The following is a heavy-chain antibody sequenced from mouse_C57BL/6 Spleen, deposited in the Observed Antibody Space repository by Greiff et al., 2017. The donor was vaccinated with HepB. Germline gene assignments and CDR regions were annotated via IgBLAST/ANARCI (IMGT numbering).Heavy chain of an antibody. CDR2: IDPSDSYT. CDR1: GYTFTSYW. D-gene: IGHD1-1*01. CDR3: ARKMRKTVVASDY. J-gene: IGHJ2*01. V-gene: IGHV1-59*01. Sequence: QVQLQQPGAELVRPGTSVKLSCKASGYTFTSYWMHWVKQRPGQGLEWIGVIDPSDSYTNYNQKFKGKATLTVDTSSSTAYMQLSSLTSEDSAVYYCARKMRKTVVASDYWGQSTTLTVSS.